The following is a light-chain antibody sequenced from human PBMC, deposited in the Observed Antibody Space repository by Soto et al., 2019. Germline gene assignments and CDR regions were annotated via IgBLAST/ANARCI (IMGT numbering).Light chain of an antibody. CDR2: DAS. CDR3: QQRSNWPGIT. J-gene: IGKJ5*01. Sequence: IVLTQSPATLSLSPGERATLSCRASQSVYTYLAWYQQKPGQAPRLLIYDASNRATGIPARFSGSGSGTDFTLTISSLEPEDFAVYYCQQRSNWPGITFGQGTRLEIK. V-gene: IGKV3-11*01. CDR1: QSVYTY.